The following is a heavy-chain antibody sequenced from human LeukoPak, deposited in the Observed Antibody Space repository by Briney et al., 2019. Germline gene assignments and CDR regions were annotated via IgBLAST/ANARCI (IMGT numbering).Heavy chain of an antibody. CDR1: GFTFSSYA. D-gene: IGHD3-10*01. CDR2: ISDSGDDT. Sequence: PVGSLRLSCAASGFTFSSYAMSWVRQAPGKGLEWVSGISDSGDDTYYADSVKGRFTISRDNAKNTLYLQMNSLRAEDTAVYYCTRSKPDFDYGGPGSLGSVSS. J-gene: IGHJ4*02. CDR3: TRSKPDFDY. V-gene: IGHV3-23*01.